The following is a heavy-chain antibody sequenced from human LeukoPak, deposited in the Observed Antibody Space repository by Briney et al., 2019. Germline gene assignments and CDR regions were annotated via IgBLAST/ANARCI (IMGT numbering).Heavy chain of an antibody. Sequence: GASVKVSCKASGYTFTAYYIHWMRQAPGQGLEWMGWINPNSGGTTYAQNFQGRVTMTRDTSISTACMELSRLTSDDTALYYCARGIGYCSGGSCYSWGQGTLVTVSS. CDR1: GYTFTAYY. J-gene: IGHJ4*02. V-gene: IGHV1-2*02. D-gene: IGHD2-15*01. CDR2: INPNSGGT. CDR3: ARGIGYCSGGSCYS.